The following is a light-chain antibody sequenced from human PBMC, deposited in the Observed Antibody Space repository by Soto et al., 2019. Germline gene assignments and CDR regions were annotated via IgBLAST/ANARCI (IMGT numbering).Light chain of an antibody. V-gene: IGKV3-11*01. CDR3: LQRSNWALT. J-gene: IGKJ4*01. CDR2: DAS. CDR1: QSVSSY. Sequence: EIVLTQSTATLSLSPWERATLSCRASQSVSSYLAWDQQKPGQAPRLLIYDASNRATGIPARFSGSGSGTDFTLTISSLEPEDFAVYCCLQRSNWALTFGGGTKVDI.